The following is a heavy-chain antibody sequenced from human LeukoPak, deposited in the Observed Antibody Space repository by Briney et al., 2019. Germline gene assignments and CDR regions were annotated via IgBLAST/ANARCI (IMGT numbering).Heavy chain of an antibody. CDR1: GYTFSSYG. Sequence: ASVKVSCKTSGYTFSSYGINWVRQAPGQGLEWMGWISTYNGDTHYGQKVQGRATMTTDTSTNTAYMELRSLTSDDTAVYYCVRGILSDDTLTGPWGQGTLVTVSS. D-gene: IGHD3-9*01. CDR2: ISTYNGDT. V-gene: IGHV1-18*01. CDR3: VRGILSDDTLTGP. J-gene: IGHJ5*02.